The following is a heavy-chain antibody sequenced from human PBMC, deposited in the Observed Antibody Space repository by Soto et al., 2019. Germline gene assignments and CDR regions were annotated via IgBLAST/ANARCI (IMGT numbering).Heavy chain of an antibody. D-gene: IGHD3-10*01. CDR1: GFTFDDYA. CDR3: AQGENFGDYFDY. J-gene: IGHJ4*02. V-gene: IGHV3-9*01. CDR2: ISWNSGSV. Sequence: EVQLVESGGGLVQPGRSLRLSCAAYGFTFDDYAMHWVRQAPGKGLEWVSGISWNSGSVGYADSVKGRFTISRDNAKNSLYLQMNSLRAEDTALYYCAQGENFGDYFDYCVQGTLVTVSS.